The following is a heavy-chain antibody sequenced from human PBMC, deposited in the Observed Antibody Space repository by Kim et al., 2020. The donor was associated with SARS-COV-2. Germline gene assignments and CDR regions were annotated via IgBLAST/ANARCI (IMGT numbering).Heavy chain of an antibody. CDR3: AGVRSFFGVVRHFDY. Sequence: SETLSLTCTVSGGSISSGGYYWSWIRQHPGKGLEWIGYIYYSGSTYYNPSLKSRVTISVDTTKNQFSLKLSSVTAADTAVYYCAGVRSFFGVVRHFDYWGQGTLVTVSS. CDR1: GGSISSGGYY. D-gene: IGHD3-3*01. CDR2: IYYSGST. J-gene: IGHJ4*02. V-gene: IGHV4-31*03.